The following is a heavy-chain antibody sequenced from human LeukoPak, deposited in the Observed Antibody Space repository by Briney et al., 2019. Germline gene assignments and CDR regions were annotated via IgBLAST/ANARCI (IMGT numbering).Heavy chain of an antibody. D-gene: IGHD3-9*01. CDR1: GYTFTSYA. Sequence: ASVKVSCKASGYTFTSYAMHWVRQAPGQRLEWMGWINAGNGNTKYSQKFQGRVTITRDTSAYIGYMELRSLSSADTAVYFCARAPYDILTGYSLNWFDPWGQGTLVTVSS. J-gene: IGHJ5*02. CDR2: INAGNGNT. V-gene: IGHV1-3*01. CDR3: ARAPYDILTGYSLNWFDP.